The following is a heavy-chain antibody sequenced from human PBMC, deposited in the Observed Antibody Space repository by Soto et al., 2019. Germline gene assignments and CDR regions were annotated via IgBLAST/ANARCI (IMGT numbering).Heavy chain of an antibody. J-gene: IGHJ4*02. CDR1: GGSISSYY. CDR3: ERDSPGGGYDFDY. V-gene: IGHV4-59*01. Sequence: PSETLSLTCTVSGGSISSYYWSWIRQPPGKGLEWIGYIYYSGSTNYNPSLKSRVTISVDTSKNQFSLKLSSVTAADTAVYYCERDSPGGGYDFDYWGQGTLVTVSS. D-gene: IGHD5-12*01. CDR2: IYYSGST.